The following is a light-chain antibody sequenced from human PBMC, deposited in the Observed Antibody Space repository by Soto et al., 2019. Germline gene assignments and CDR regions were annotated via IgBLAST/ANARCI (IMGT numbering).Light chain of an antibody. CDR3: QQYNNWPPWT. V-gene: IGKV3-15*01. CDR2: DAS. J-gene: IGKJ1*01. CDR1: QSVRSN. Sequence: EMVMTQSPVTLSVSPGERATLSCRASQSVRSNLAWYQQKPGQAPRLLMYDASTRATGIPARFSGRGSGTEFTLTISSLQSEDFAVYYCQQYNNWPPWTFGQGTKVDIK.